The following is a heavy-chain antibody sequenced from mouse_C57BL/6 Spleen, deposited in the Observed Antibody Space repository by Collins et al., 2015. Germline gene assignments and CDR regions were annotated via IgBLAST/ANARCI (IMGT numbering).Heavy chain of an antibody. V-gene: IGHV1-64*01. J-gene: IGHJ3*01. CDR3: SRGAY. Sequence: VQVQPGAELVKPGASVKLSCKASGYTFTSYWMHWVKQRPGQGLEWIGMIHPNSGSTNYNEKFKSKATLTADKSSSTASMQLSSLTSEDSAVYFCSRGAYWGQGTLVTVSA. CDR2: IHPNSGST. CDR1: GYTFTSYW.